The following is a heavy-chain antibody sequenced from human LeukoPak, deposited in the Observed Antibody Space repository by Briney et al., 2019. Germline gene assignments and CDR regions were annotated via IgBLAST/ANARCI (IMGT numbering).Heavy chain of an antibody. CDR3: ARRFCDSTSSYTVDY. D-gene: IGHD2/OR15-2a*01. CDR1: GESFSDYY. J-gene: IGHJ4*02. V-gene: IGHV4-34*01. CDR2: INHSGST. Sequence: SETLSLTCAVYGESFSDYYWNWIRQPPGKGLEWIGEINHSGSTNYNPSLTSRVTISVDTSKNQFSLSLRSVTAADTAVYYCARRFCDSTSSYTVDYWGQGTLVTVSS.